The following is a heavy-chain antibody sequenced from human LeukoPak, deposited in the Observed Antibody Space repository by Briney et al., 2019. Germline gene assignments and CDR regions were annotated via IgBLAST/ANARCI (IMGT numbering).Heavy chain of an antibody. CDR3: GRGGSSGVDY. J-gene: IGHJ4*02. Sequence: ASVKVSCKTSGYTSTRNAVHWVRQAPGQRLEWMGYIYTHNGDTKYSQKFQGRVTLTRDTSASTVYVELSSLTSEDTAVYYCGRGGSSGVDYWGQGTLVTVSS. D-gene: IGHD2-15*01. CDR1: GYTSTRNA. CDR2: IYTHNGDT. V-gene: IGHV1-3*04.